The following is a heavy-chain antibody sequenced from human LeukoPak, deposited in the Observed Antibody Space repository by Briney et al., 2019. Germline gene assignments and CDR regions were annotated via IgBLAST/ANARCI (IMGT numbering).Heavy chain of an antibody. CDR3: AKDAVAAMGQDY. Sequence: ASVKVSCKASGYTFTSYAMHWVRQAPGQRLEWMGWSNAGNGNTKYSQEFQGRVTMTTDTSTSTVYMELRSLKSDDSAVYYCAKDAVAAMGQDYWGQGTLVTVSS. V-gene: IGHV1-3*02. J-gene: IGHJ4*02. CDR2: SNAGNGNT. D-gene: IGHD2-2*01. CDR1: GYTFTSYA.